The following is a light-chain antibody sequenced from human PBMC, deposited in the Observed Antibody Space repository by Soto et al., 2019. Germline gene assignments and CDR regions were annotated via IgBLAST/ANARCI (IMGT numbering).Light chain of an antibody. CDR2: GVS. V-gene: IGLV2-8*01. J-gene: IGLJ1*01. CDR1: SSDIGRYNY. CDR3: SSFVGSHNFV. Sequence: QSVLAQPPSASGSPGQSVTFSCTGTSSDIGRYNYVSWYQQHPGKAPKLMIFGVSKRPSGVPDRFSGSKSGNTASLTVSGLQAEDEADYFRSSFVGSHNFVFGTATKVTVL.